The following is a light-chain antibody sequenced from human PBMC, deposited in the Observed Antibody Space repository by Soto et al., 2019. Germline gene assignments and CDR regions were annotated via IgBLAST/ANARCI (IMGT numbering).Light chain of an antibody. CDR3: QQYGSLSWT. CDR2: GAS. V-gene: IGKV3-20*01. J-gene: IGKJ1*01. CDR1: QNVDSNY. Sequence: EIVLTQSPGTLSLSPGGRATLSCRASQNVDSNYLDWYQQKPGQALRIIIFGASGKATGIPDRFSGSGSGTDFTLTISILEHEDFAVYYCQQYGSLSWTFGQGTTVDIK.